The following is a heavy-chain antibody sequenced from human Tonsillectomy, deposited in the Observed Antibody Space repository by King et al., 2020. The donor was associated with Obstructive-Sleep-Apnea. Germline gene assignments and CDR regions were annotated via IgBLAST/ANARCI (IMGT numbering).Heavy chain of an antibody. J-gene: IGHJ4*02. D-gene: IGHD6-13*01. CDR1: GFTFSSYN. Sequence: VQLVESGGGLVKPGGSLRLSCAASGFTFSSYNMNWVRQAPGKGLEWVSSISSSSGYIYYTDSVKGRFSISRDNAKNSLYLQMNSLRVEDSAVYYCATALAAAAPFDSWGQGTWSPSPQ. V-gene: IGHV3-21*06. CDR3: ATALAAAAPFDS. CDR2: ISSSSGYI.